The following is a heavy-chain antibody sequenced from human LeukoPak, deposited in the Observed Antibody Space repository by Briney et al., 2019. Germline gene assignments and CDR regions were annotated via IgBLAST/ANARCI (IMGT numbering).Heavy chain of an antibody. V-gene: IGHV3-30*02. J-gene: IGHJ4*02. CDR3: AKSGYNRFDY. D-gene: IGHD5-24*01. CDR2: IRYDGSNK. Sequence: GGSLRLSCAASGFSFSSYGMSWVRQPPGKGLEWVAFIRYDGSNKYYADSVKGRFTISRDNSKNTLYLQRNSLRAEDRAVYYCAKSGYNRFDYWGQGTLVTVSS. CDR1: GFSFSSYG.